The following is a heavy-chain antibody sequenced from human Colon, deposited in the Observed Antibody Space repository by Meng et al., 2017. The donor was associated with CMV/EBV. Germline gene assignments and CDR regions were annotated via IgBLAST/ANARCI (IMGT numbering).Heavy chain of an antibody. CDR1: GFPFTSYS. CDR3: ARLNGGNSGDWFDP. CDR2: ISAYNGNT. V-gene: IGHV1-18*04. Sequence: ASVKVPCKASGFPFTSYSFTWVRQAPGQGLEWLGWISAYNGNTNYAQIVQGRVTMTTDPSTTTAYMELRNLRSDDTAVYYCARLNGGNSGDWFDPWGQGTLVTVSS. D-gene: IGHD4-23*01. J-gene: IGHJ5*02.